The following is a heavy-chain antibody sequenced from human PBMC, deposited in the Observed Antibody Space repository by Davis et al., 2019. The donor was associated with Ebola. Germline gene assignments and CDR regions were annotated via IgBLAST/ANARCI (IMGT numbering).Heavy chain of an antibody. Sequence: PGGSLRLSCSASGFTFSSYAMHWVRQAPGKGLEYVSVISSNGGSTYYANSVKGRFTISRDNSKNTLYLQMGSLRAEDMAVYYCARDRGDSSGYLIYYFDYWGQGTLVTVSS. CDR3: ARDRGDSSGYLIYYFDY. J-gene: IGHJ4*02. CDR1: GFTFSSYA. CDR2: ISSNGGST. V-gene: IGHV3-64*01. D-gene: IGHD3-22*01.